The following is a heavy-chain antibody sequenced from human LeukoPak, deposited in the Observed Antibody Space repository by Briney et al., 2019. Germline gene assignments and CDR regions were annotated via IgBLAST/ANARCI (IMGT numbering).Heavy chain of an antibody. CDR2: IYYSGST. Sequence: SQTLSLTCTVSGGSISSGDYYWSWIRQPPGKGLEWIGYIYYSGSTYYNPSLKSRVTISVDTSKNQFALKLSSVTAADTAVYYCARGERWLHSPFGYWGKGTLVTVSS. CDR1: GGSISSGDYY. V-gene: IGHV4-30-4*01. J-gene: IGHJ4*02. D-gene: IGHD5-24*01. CDR3: ARGERWLHSPFGY.